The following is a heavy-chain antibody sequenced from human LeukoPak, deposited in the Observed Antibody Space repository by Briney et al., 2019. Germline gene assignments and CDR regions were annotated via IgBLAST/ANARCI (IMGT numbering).Heavy chain of an antibody. CDR3: AGTKVRGVIGAFDI. V-gene: IGHV4-39*01. Sequence: SETLSLTCTVSGGSISSSSYYWGWIRQPPGKGLEWIGSIYYSGSTYYNPSLKGRVTISVDTSKNQFSLKLSSVTAADTAVYYCAGTKVRGVIGAFDIWGQGTMVTVSS. CDR1: GGSISSSSYY. J-gene: IGHJ3*02. CDR2: IYYSGST. D-gene: IGHD3-10*01.